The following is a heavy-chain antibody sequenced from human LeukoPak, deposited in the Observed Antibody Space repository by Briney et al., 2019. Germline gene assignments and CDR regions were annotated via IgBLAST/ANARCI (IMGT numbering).Heavy chain of an antibody. V-gene: IGHV6-1*01. CDR3: ARVIAVAGNEGFDY. J-gene: IGHJ4*02. D-gene: IGHD6-19*01. Sequence: SQTLSLTCAISGDSVSSNSAAWNWIRQSPSRGLEWLGRTYYRSKWYNDYAVSVKSRIIINPDTPKKQVSLQLNSVTPEDTAVYYCARVIAVAGNEGFDYWGQGTLVTVSS. CDR2: TYYRSKWYN. CDR1: GDSVSSNSAA.